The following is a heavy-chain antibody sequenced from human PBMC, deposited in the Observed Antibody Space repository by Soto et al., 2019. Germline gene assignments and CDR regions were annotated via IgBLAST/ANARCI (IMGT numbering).Heavy chain of an antibody. CDR2: IKQDGSEK. Sequence: GGSLRLSCAASGFTFSSYWMSWVRQAPGKGLEWVANIKQDGSEKYYVDSVKGRFTISRDNAKNSLYLQMNSLRAEDTAVYYCARPGGYSSGWAYYYYGMDVWGQGTTVTVPS. CDR1: GFTFSSYW. J-gene: IGHJ6*02. CDR3: ARPGGYSSGWAYYYYGMDV. V-gene: IGHV3-7*03. D-gene: IGHD6-19*01.